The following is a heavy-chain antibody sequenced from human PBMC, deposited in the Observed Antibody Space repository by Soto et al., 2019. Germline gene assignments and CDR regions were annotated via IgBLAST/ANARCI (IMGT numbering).Heavy chain of an antibody. CDR3: ARGVSLSAYYFDY. J-gene: IGHJ4*02. D-gene: IGHD2-2*01. CDR1: GYSISSGYY. V-gene: IGHV4-38-2*01. CDR2: IYHSGST. Sequence: SETLSLTCAVSGYSISSGYYWGWIRQPPGKGLEWIGSIYHSGSTYYNPSLKSRVTISVDTSKNQFSLKLSSVTAADTAVYYCARGVSLSAYYFDYWGQGTLVTVSS.